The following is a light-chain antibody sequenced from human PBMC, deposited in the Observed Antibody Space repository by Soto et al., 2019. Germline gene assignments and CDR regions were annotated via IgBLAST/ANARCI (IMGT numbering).Light chain of an antibody. Sequence: DIVMTQSPDSLAVSVGERATINCKSSPNVLFSSNNKNYLAWYQQKPGHPPKLLMYWASTRESGVPDRFSGSGSGTDFTLTISSLQAEDVAVYYCQQYYSTPRTFGQGTRVQIK. V-gene: IGKV4-1*01. CDR1: PNVLFSSNNKNY. CDR2: WAS. CDR3: QQYYSTPRT. J-gene: IGKJ1*01.